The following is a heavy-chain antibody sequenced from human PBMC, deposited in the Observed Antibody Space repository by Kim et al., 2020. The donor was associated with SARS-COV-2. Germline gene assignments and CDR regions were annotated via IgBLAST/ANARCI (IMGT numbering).Heavy chain of an antibody. D-gene: IGHD3-9*01. Sequence: GRFTISKDNSKNPQYLQMNSLRAEDTAVYYCARVPYYDILTGYSYYFDYWGQGTLVTVSS. V-gene: IGHV3-23*01. J-gene: IGHJ4*02. CDR3: ARVPYYDILTGYSYYFDY.